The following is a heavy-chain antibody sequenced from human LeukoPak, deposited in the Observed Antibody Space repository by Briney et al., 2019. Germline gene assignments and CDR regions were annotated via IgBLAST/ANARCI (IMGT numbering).Heavy chain of an antibody. V-gene: IGHV4-4*07. CDR3: ARDGGNSGYHYWYYFDY. CDR2: IYSSGST. D-gene: IGHD3-22*01. J-gene: IGHJ4*02. Sequence: LETLSLTCTVSGGSIRSYYWNWIRQPAGKGLEWIGRIYSSGSTNYNPSLKSRVTMSVDTSKNQFSLKLSSVTAADTAAYYCARDGGNSGYHYWYYFDYWGQGTLVTVSS. CDR1: GGSIRSYY.